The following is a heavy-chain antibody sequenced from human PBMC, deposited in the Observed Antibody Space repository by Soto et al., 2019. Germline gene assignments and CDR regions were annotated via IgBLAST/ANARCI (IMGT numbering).Heavy chain of an antibody. CDR3: ARDVSYSSSWYGVYWFDP. CDR1: GGSFSGYY. V-gene: IGHV4-34*01. CDR2: INHSGST. J-gene: IGHJ5*02. D-gene: IGHD6-13*01. Sequence: PSETLSLTCAVYGGSFSGYYWSWIRQPPGKGLEWIGEINHSGSTNYNPSLKSRVTISVDTSKNQFSLKLSSVTAADTAVYYCARDVSYSSSWYGVYWFDPWGQGTLVTVSS.